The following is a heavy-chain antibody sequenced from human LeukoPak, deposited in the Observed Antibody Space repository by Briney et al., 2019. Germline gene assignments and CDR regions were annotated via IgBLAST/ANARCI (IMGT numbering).Heavy chain of an antibody. Sequence: GESLKISCKGSGYIFTTYWIAWVRQMPGKGLEWMGIIYPGDSDTRHSPSFQGQVTISADKSINTAYLQWSSLKASDTAMYYCARQYYYDTSGPNWFDPWGQGTLVTVSS. CDR3: ARQYYYDTSGPNWFDP. D-gene: IGHD3-22*01. CDR1: GYIFTTYW. J-gene: IGHJ5*02. V-gene: IGHV5-51*01. CDR2: IYPGDSDT.